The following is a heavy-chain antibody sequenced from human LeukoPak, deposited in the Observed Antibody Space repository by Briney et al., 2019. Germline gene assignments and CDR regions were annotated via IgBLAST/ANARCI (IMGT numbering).Heavy chain of an antibody. Sequence: SETLSLTCAVYGGSFSGYYWGWIRQPPGKGLEWIGSIYYSGSTYYNPSLKSRVTISVDTSKNQFSLKLSSVTAADTAVYYCARAEGYDSSGYYRSHTFDYWGQGTLVTVSS. CDR1: GGSFSGYY. CDR3: ARAEGYDSSGYYRSHTFDY. CDR2: IYYSGST. J-gene: IGHJ4*02. V-gene: IGHV4-34*01. D-gene: IGHD3-22*01.